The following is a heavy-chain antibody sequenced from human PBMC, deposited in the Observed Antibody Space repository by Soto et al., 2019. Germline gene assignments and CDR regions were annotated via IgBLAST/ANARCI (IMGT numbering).Heavy chain of an antibody. CDR3: GRDQSGIGYYVDWFDP. V-gene: IGHV1-3*01. J-gene: IGHJ5*02. CDR2: INAGNGNT. D-gene: IGHD3-10*02. Sequence: ASVKVSCKASGYTFNSHAIHWVRQAPGQRPEWLGWINAGNGNTYYSEKFEGRVTFTRGTVATTVNMELTSLTSEDTAVYYCGRDQSGIGYYVDWFDPWGQGTLVTVSS. CDR1: GYTFNSHA.